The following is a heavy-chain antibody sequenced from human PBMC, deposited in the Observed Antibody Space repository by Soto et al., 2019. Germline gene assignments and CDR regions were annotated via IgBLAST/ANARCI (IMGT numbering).Heavy chain of an antibody. J-gene: IGHJ6*02. CDR3: ARDLPPYRYERTYYYYGMDV. CDR2: ISYDGSNK. Sequence: GGSLRRSCAASGCTFSSYAMHWVRQAPGKGLEWVAVISYDGSNKYYADSVKGRFTISRDNSKNTLYLQMNSLRAEDTAVYYCARDLPPYRYERTYYYYGMDVWGQGTTVTVSS. D-gene: IGHD1-26*01. V-gene: IGHV3-30-3*01. CDR1: GCTFSSYA.